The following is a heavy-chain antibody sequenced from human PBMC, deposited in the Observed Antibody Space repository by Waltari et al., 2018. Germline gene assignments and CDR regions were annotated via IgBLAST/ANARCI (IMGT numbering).Heavy chain of an antibody. V-gene: IGHV1-69*10. J-gene: IGHJ4*02. CDR1: GGTFSSYA. D-gene: IGHD6-13*01. Sequence: QVQLVQSGAEVKKPGSSVKVSCKASGGTFSSYAISWVGQAPGQGLEWMGGIIPILGIANYAQKFQGRVTITADKSTSTAYMELSSLRSEDTAVYYCARARSQERQPPYYFDYWGQGTLVTVSS. CDR3: ARARSQERQPPYYFDY. CDR2: IIPILGIA.